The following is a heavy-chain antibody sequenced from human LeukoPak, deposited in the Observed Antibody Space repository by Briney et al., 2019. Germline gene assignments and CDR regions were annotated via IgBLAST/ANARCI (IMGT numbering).Heavy chain of an antibody. Sequence: PSETLSLTCTVSGGSISSSGYYWGWIRQPPGKGPEWIASIYYSGSTYYNPSLKSRVTISVDTSKNRLSLKLSSLTAADMAVYYCARHEYSGSYYGLSWFDPWGQGTLVTVSS. CDR3: ARHEYSGSYYGLSWFDP. D-gene: IGHD1-26*01. CDR1: GGSISSSGYY. J-gene: IGHJ5*02. CDR2: IYYSGST. V-gene: IGHV4-39*01.